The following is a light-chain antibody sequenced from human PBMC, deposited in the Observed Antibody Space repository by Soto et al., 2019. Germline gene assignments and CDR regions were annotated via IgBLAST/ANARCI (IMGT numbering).Light chain of an antibody. V-gene: IGKV1-39*01. Sequence: DIQMTQSPSSLSASVGDRVTITCRSSQSIGSYLNWYHQKPGKAPKVLIYAASTLQSVVPSRFSGSGSGTDFTLTISSLQPDDFATYYCQQSYNTPYTFGQGTKLEIK. CDR3: QQSYNTPYT. J-gene: IGKJ2*01. CDR2: AAS. CDR1: QSIGSY.